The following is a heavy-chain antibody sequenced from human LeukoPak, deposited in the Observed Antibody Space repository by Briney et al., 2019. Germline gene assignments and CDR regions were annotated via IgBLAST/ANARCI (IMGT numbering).Heavy chain of an antibody. V-gene: IGHV3-30*04. J-gene: IGHJ4*02. Sequence: PGGSLRLSCAASGFTFSSYAMHWVRQAPGKGLEWVAVISYDGSNKYYADSVKGRFTISRDNSKNTLYLQMNSLRAEDTAVYYCARVGSPYYFDYWGQGTLVTVSS. D-gene: IGHD2-15*01. CDR1: GFTFSSYA. CDR3: ARVGSPYYFDY. CDR2: ISYDGSNK.